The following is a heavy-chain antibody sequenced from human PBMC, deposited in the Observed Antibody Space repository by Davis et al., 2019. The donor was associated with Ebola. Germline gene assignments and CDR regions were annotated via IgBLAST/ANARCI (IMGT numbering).Heavy chain of an antibody. V-gene: IGHV6-1*01. J-gene: IGHJ5*02. CDR1: GDSVSINIAG. Sequence: HSQTPSLTCDISGDSVSINIAGWNWIRQSPSRGLAWLGRTYYNSKWYSDYATSVRGRITINADTSGNKFYLQLNSVTPDDTAVYYCTRGWLRGWFDPWGQGTQVIVSS. D-gene: IGHD5-12*01. CDR3: TRGWLRGWFDP. CDR2: TYYNSKWYS.